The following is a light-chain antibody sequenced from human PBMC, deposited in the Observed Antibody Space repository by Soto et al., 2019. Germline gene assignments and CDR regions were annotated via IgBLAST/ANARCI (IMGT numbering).Light chain of an antibody. V-gene: IGLV1-40*01. Sequence: QSVLTQPPSVSGAPGQRVTLSCTGSSSNIGAGYDVHWYQQLPGTAPKLLIYGNSNRPSGVPDRFSGSKSGTSASLAITGLQAEDEADYYCQSYDSSLSNVFGTGTKVTVL. J-gene: IGLJ1*01. CDR1: SSNIGAGYD. CDR2: GNS. CDR3: QSYDSSLSNV.